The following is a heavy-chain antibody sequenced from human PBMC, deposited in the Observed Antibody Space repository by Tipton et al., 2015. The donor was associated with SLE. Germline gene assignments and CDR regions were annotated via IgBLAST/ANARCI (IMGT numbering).Heavy chain of an antibody. CDR2: IHHDGAT. J-gene: IGHJ4*02. Sequence: TLSLTCTVSGYSITSNNYWGWIRQPPGKGLEWIGSIHHDGATYYNPSLKSRVTLSMDTSKSQFSLKLSSVTATDTAVYYCTKDAASWSRDYWGQGVLVTVSS. V-gene: IGHV4-38-2*02. CDR3: TKDAASWSRDY. CDR1: GYSITSNNY. D-gene: IGHD6-13*01.